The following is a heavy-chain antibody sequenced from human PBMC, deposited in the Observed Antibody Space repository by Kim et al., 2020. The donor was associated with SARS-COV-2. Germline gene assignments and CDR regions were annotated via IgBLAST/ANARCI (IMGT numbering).Heavy chain of an antibody. CDR2: INPYSGDT. CDR1: GYTFTDYY. D-gene: IGHD3-3*01. Sequence: ASVKVSCKASGYTFTDYYIHWVRQAPGQGLEWMGWINPYSGDTNYAQKFQGRVTMTRDTSISTPYVELSSLRLDDTALYYCARSEHFWSGHYLDFWSKGP. V-gene: IGHV1-2*02. J-gene: IGHJ4*03. CDR3: ARSEHFWSGHYLDF.